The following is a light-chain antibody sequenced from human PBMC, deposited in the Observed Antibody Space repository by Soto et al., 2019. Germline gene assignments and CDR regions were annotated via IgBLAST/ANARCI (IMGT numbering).Light chain of an antibody. V-gene: IGLV2-8*01. Sequence: QSALTQPPSASGSPGQSVTISCTGTSSDVGGYNYVSWYQQHPGKAPKLMIYEVSKRPSGVPDRFSGSKSGNTASLTVSGLQAEEGADYYCRSYAGIHPWEFGGETKRTVL. CDR1: SSDVGGYNY. J-gene: IGLJ3*02. CDR3: RSYAGIHPWE. CDR2: EVS.